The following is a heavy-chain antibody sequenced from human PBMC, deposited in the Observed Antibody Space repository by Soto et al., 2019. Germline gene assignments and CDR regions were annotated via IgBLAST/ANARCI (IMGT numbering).Heavy chain of an antibody. V-gene: IGHV4-39*01. CDR1: GGSISSSSYY. D-gene: IGHD6-13*01. CDR2: IYHSGST. CDR3: ARTSGYSSSWYFDY. J-gene: IGHJ4*02. Sequence: QLQLQESGPGLVKPSETLSLTCTVSGGSISSSSYYWGWIRQPPGKGLEWIGSIYHSGSTYYNPSLKSRLTIAVDTYKNQFSLKLSSVTAADTAVYYCARTSGYSSSWYFDYWGQGTLVTVSS.